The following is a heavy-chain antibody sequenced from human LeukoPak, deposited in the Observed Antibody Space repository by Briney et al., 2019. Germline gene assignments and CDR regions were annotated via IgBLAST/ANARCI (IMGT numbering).Heavy chain of an antibody. Sequence: GGSLRLSCAASGFTFSSYSMNWVRQAPGKGLEWVSYISSGSSTIYYADSVKGRFTISRDNSKNTLYLQMNSLRAEDTAVYYCARSQVLLWFGELKHWGQGTLVTVSS. CDR2: ISSGSSTI. CDR3: ARSQVLLWFGELKH. CDR1: GFTFSSYS. D-gene: IGHD3-10*01. J-gene: IGHJ4*02. V-gene: IGHV3-48*01.